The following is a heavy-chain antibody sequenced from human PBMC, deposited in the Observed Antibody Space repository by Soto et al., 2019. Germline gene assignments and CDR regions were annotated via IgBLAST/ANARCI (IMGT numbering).Heavy chain of an antibody. CDR3: ARDGTIFGVVLPCV. CDR2: ISAYNGNT. J-gene: IGHJ6*02. V-gene: IGHV1-18*01. CDR1: GYTFTSCG. Sequence: VSVKVSCKASGYTFTSCGISWVRQSPGQGLEWMGWISAYNGNTNYAQKLQGRVTMTTDTSTSTAYMELMSLRSDDTAVYSCARDGTIFGVVLPCVWGQGTTVSVAS. D-gene: IGHD3-3*01.